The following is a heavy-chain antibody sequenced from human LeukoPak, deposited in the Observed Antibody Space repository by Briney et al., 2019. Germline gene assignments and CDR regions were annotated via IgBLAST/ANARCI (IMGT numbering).Heavy chain of an antibody. Sequence: GGSLRLSCAASGFTFSNAWMSWVRQAPGKGLEWVGRIKSKTDGGTTDYAAPVKGRFTISRDDSKNTLYLQMNSLKAEDTAVYYCAKVAYYDFWSGYSHYGMDVWGQGTTVTVSS. V-gene: IGHV3-15*01. CDR3: AKVAYYDFWSGYSHYGMDV. D-gene: IGHD3-3*01. CDR1: GFTFSNAW. CDR2: IKSKTDGGTT. J-gene: IGHJ6*02.